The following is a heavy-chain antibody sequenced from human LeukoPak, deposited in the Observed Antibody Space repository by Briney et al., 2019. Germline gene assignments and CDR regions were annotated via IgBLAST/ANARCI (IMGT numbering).Heavy chain of an antibody. CDR3: TRALGSSTTNRYMDV. J-gene: IGHJ6*03. Sequence: GGSLRLSCAASGFTVSSHWMHWVRQAPGKGLVWVSRINSDGTGTNYADSVKGRFTISRDNAKNTLYLQMNSLRAEDTAVYYCTRALGSSTTNRYMDVWGKGTTVTVSS. D-gene: IGHD2-2*01. V-gene: IGHV3-74*01. CDR1: GFTVSSHW. CDR2: INSDGTGT.